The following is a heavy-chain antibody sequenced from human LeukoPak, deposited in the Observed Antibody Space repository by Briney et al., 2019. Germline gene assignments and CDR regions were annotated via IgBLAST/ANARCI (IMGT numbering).Heavy chain of an antibody. CDR3: HRSWETFDY. CDR1: GGSISSSSYY. D-gene: IGHD1-26*01. V-gene: IGHV4-39*07. CDR2: IYYSGST. J-gene: IGHJ4*02. Sequence: SETLSLTCTVSGGSISSSSYYWGWIRQPPGKGLEWIGSIYYSGSTYYNPSLKSRVTISVDTSKNQFSLKLSSVTAADTAVYYCHRSWETFDYWGQGTLVTVSS.